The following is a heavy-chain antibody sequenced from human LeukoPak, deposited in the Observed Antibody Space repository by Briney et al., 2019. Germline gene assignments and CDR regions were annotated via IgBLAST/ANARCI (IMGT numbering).Heavy chain of an antibody. CDR1: GFTFSNAW. CDR3: TSMSPSLSNEH. J-gene: IGHJ4*02. V-gene: IGHV3-15*01. CDR2: IKSKTDGGTT. Sequence: GGSLRLSCAASGFTFSNAWMSWVRQAPGKGLEWVGRIKSKTDGGTTDYAAPVKGRFTISRDDSKNTLYLQMNSLKTEDTAVYYCTSMSPSLSNEHWGQGTLVTVSS. D-gene: IGHD5/OR15-5a*01.